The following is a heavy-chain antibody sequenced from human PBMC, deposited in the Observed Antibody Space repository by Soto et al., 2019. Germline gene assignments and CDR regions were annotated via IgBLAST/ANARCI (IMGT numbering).Heavy chain of an antibody. J-gene: IGHJ5*02. Sequence: SVKVSCKASGGTFSSYAISWVRQAPGQGLEWMGGIIPIFGTANYAQKFQGRVTITADESTSTAYMELSSLRSEDTAVYYCARGPESDSGLSGWFDAWGQGTLVTVSS. D-gene: IGHD3-10*01. V-gene: IGHV1-69*13. CDR2: IIPIFGTA. CDR1: GGTFSSYA. CDR3: ARGPESDSGLSGWFDA.